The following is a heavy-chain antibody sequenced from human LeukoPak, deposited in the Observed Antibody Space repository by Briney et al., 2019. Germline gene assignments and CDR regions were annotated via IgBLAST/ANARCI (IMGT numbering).Heavy chain of an antibody. Sequence: GGSLRLSCAASGFTFSDYYMSWIRQAPGKGLEWVSSISSSSSYIYYADSVKGRFTISRDNAKNSLYLQMNSLRAEDTAVYYCARDQIGYGSGSYYTDYYYMDVWGKGTTVTVSS. CDR2: ISSSSSYI. J-gene: IGHJ6*03. D-gene: IGHD3-10*01. CDR3: ARDQIGYGSGSYYTDYYYMDV. V-gene: IGHV3-11*06. CDR1: GFTFSDYY.